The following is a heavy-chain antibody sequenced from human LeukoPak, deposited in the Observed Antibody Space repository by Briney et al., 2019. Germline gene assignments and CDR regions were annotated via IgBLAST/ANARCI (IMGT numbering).Heavy chain of an antibody. D-gene: IGHD2-15*01. CDR1: GGSISIYY. J-gene: IGHJ4*02. CDR3: ARDDCSGGSCPFDY. V-gene: IGHV4-4*07. Sequence: SETLSLTCTVSGGSISIYYWSWIRQPAGKGLEWIGRIYTSGSTNYNPSLKSRVTMSVDTSKNQFSLKLSSVTAADTAVYYCARDDCSGGSCPFDYWGQGTLVTVSS. CDR2: IYTSGST.